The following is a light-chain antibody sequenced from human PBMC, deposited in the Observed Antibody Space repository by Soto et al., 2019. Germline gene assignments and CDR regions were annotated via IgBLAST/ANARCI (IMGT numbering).Light chain of an antibody. Sequence: QYALTQPASVSGSPGQSITISCTGTSSDVGGYNYVSWYQQHPGKAPKLLIYVVTNRPSGVSNRFSGSKSGNTASLTISGLQAEDEADYYCSSYTSSTTGGYVFGTGTKLTVL. J-gene: IGLJ1*01. V-gene: IGLV2-14*03. CDR1: SSDVGGYNY. CDR3: SSYTSSTTGGYV. CDR2: VVT.